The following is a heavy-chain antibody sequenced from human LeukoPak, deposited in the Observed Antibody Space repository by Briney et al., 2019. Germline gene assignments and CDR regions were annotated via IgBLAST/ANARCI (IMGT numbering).Heavy chain of an antibody. CDR1: GGTFSSYA. CDR2: ISGSGGST. Sequence: ASVKVSCKASGGTFSSYAMSWVRQAPGKGLEWVSAISGSGGSTYYADSVKGRFTISRDNSKNTLYLQMNSLRAEDTAVYYCAKDLLVEVGATGYWGQGTLVTVSS. CDR3: AKDLLVEVGATGY. D-gene: IGHD1-26*01. V-gene: IGHV3-23*01. J-gene: IGHJ4*02.